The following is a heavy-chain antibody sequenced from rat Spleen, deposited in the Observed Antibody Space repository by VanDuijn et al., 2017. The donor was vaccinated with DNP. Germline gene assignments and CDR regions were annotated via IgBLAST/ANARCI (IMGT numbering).Heavy chain of an antibody. V-gene: IGHV5-22*01. CDR1: GFTFSDYY. Sequence: EVQLVESGGGLVQPGRSLKLSCAASGFTFSDYYMAWVRQAPTKGLEWVAYISYDGTSTYNGDSVKGRFTISRDNAKNTLYLQMNSLRSEDTATYYCARHVLPLRVWDYWGQGVMVTVSS. CDR2: ISYDGTST. CDR3: ARHVLPLRVWDY. J-gene: IGHJ2*01. D-gene: IGHD1-4*01.